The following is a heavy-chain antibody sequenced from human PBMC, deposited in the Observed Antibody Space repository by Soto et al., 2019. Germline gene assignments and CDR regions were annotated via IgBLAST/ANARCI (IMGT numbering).Heavy chain of an antibody. CDR2: ISYDGSNK. J-gene: IGHJ6*02. Sequence: QVQLVESGGGVVQPGRSLRLSCAASGFTFSSYSMHWVRQAPGKGLEWVSVISYDGSNKYYADSVKGRFTISRDNSKNTLYLQMNSLGAEDTAVYYCAKGGATASYYDYGMDVWGQGTTVTVSS. CDR1: GFTFSSYS. V-gene: IGHV3-30*18. D-gene: IGHD1-26*01. CDR3: AKGGATASYYDYGMDV.